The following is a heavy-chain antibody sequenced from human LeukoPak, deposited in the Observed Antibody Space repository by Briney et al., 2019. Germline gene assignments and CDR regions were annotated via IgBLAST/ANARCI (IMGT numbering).Heavy chain of an antibody. CDR2: INAGNGNT. CDR3: ARGGEYSYGLYYYYGMDV. D-gene: IGHD5-18*01. J-gene: IGHJ6*04. Sequence: AASVKVSCKASGYTFTSYAMHWVRQAPGQRLEWMGWINAGNGNTKYSQKFQGRVTITRDISASTAYMELSSLRSEDTAVYYRARGGEYSYGLYYYYGMDVWGKGTTVTVSS. CDR1: GYTFTSYA. V-gene: IGHV1-3*01.